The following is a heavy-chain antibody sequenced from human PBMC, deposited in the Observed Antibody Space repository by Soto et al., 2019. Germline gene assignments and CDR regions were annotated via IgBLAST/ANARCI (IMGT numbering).Heavy chain of an antibody. V-gene: IGHV3-30-3*01. CDR1: AFTFSTFT. D-gene: IGHD6-19*01. Sequence: QVQLVESGGGVVQPGRSLRLSCAASAFTFSTFTMHWVRQAPGKGLEWVAVISSDGTNKYYADSVKGRFTISRDNSKNKLKMKMNSLSVQDTAMYYGARVDCSGWSRPLDNWGQGTLVNVSS. CDR2: ISSDGTNK. CDR3: ARVDCSGWSRPLDN. J-gene: IGHJ4*02.